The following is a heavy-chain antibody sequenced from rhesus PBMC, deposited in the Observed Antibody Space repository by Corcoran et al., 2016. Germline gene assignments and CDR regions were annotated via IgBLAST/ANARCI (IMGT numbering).Heavy chain of an antibody. CDR3: ATERGIAGTADLYGLDS. D-gene: IGHD1-1-1*01. J-gene: IGHJ6*01. V-gene: IGHV1-111*02. CDR1: GYTFTDYY. CDR2: VDPEDGEA. Sequence: EVQLVQSGAEVKKPGASVKISCKASGYTFTDYYLHWVRQAPGKGLEWMGRVDPEDGEAIHAQKFQDRGTITADTSTDTAYMELSSLRSEDTAVYYCATERGIAGTADLYGLDSWGQGVVVTVSS.